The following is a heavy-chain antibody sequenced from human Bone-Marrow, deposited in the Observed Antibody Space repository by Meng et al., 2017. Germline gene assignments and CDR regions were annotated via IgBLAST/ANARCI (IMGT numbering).Heavy chain of an antibody. J-gene: IGHJ4*02. CDR1: GFTFSSYA. V-gene: IGHV3-30*01. D-gene: IGHD3-10*01. CDR3: ARDRGRFGQSLDY. CDR2: ISYDGSNK. Sequence: GGSLRLSCAASGFTFSSYAMHWVRQAPGKGLEWVAVISYDGSNKYYADSVKGRFTISRDNSKNTLYLQMNSLRAEDTAVYYCARDRGRFGQSLDYWGQGTLVTVSS.